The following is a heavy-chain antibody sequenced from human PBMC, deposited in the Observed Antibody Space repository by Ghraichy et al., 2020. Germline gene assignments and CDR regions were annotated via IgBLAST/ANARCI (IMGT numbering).Heavy chain of an antibody. CDR1: GGSISSSSYY. J-gene: IGHJ6*03. CDR3: AVWWAEGYYYYYYYMDV. Sequence: SQTLALTCTVSGGSISSSSYYWGWIRQPPGKGLEWIGSIYYSGSTYYNPSLKSRVTISVDTSKNQFSLKLSSVTAADTAVYYCAVWWAEGYYYYYYYMDVWGKGTTVTVSS. V-gene: IGHV4-39*01. CDR2: IYYSGST. D-gene: IGHD2-8*02.